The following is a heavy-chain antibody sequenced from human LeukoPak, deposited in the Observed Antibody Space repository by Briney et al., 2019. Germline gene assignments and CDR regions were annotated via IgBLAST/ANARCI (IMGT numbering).Heavy chain of an antibody. CDR1: GGSFSCYY. J-gene: IGHJ4*02. Sequence: SETLSLTCAVYGGSFSCYYWSWLRQPPGKGLEGIAEINHSGSTNYNPSLKSRITISVDTSKNQFSLKLSSVTAADTAVYYCAGGTSSNYYYFDYWGQGALFTVAS. D-gene: IGHD5-24*01. V-gene: IGHV4-34*01. CDR3: AGGTSSNYYYFDY. CDR2: INHSGST.